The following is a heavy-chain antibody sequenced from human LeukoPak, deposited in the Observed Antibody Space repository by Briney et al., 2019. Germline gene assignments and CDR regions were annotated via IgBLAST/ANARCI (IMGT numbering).Heavy chain of an antibody. V-gene: IGHV4-39*01. CDR3: ARNQGSSGWYIGSQYYFDY. CDR2: IYYSGST. CDR1: GGSISSSSYY. J-gene: IGHJ4*02. Sequence: SETLSLTCTVSGGSISSSSYYWGWIRQPPGKGLEWIGSIYYSGSTYYNPSLKSRVTISVDTSKNQFSLKLSSVTAADTAVYYCARNQGSSGWYIGSQYYFDYWGQGTLVTVSS. D-gene: IGHD6-19*01.